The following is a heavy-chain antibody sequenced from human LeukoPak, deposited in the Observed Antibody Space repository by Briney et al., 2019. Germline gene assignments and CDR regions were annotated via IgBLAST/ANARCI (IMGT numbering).Heavy chain of an antibody. V-gene: IGHV4-39*01. D-gene: IGHD5-18*01. CDR2: IYYSGST. J-gene: IGHJ4*02. CDR1: GGSISSSSYY. CDR3: ARQLQRYYFDY. Sequence: PSETLSLTCTVAGGSISSSSYYLGWIRQPPGKGLEWIGSIYYSGSTYYNPSLKSRVTISVDTSKNQFSLKLSSVTAADTAVYYCARQLQRYYFDYWGQGTLVTVSS.